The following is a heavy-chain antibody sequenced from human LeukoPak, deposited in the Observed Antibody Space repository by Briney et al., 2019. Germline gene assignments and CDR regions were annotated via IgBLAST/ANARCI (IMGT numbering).Heavy chain of an antibody. CDR2: INAGNGNT. CDR3: AREGRGSSWYLGDY. V-gene: IGHV1-3*03. CDR1: GYTFTSYA. D-gene: IGHD6-13*01. Sequence: ASVKVSCKASGYTFTSYAMHWVRQAPGQGLEWMGWINAGNGNTKYSQEFQGRVTITRDTSASTAYMELSSLRSEDMAVYYCAREGRGSSWYLGDYWGQGTLVTVSS. J-gene: IGHJ4*02.